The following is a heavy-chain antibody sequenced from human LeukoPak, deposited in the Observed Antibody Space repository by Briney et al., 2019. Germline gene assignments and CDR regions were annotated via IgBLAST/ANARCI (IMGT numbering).Heavy chain of an antibody. CDR1: GFTFSSYS. Sequence: PGGSLRLSCAASGFTFSSYSMNWVRQAPGKGLEWVSSISSSSSYIYYADSVKGRFTISRDNAKNSLYQQMNSLRAEDTAVYYCASYDFWSGYYTGLPDYWGQGTLVTVSS. V-gene: IGHV3-21*01. CDR2: ISSSSSYI. D-gene: IGHD3-3*01. CDR3: ASYDFWSGYYTGLPDY. J-gene: IGHJ4*02.